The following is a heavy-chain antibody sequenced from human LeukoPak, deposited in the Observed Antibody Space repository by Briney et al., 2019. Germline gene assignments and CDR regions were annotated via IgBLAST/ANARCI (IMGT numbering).Heavy chain of an antibody. D-gene: IGHD6-13*01. Sequence: GGSLRLSCAASGFTFSSYGMHWVRQAPGKGLEWVAVIWYDGSNKYYADSVKGRFTISRDNSKSTLYLQMNSLRAEDTAVYYCAREPPLTAAYYYGMDVWGQGTTVTVSS. J-gene: IGHJ6*02. CDR1: GFTFSSYG. V-gene: IGHV3-33*01. CDR3: AREPPLTAAYYYGMDV. CDR2: IWYDGSNK.